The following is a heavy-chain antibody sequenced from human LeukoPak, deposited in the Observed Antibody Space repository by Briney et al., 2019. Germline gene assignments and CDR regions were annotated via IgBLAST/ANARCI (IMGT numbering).Heavy chain of an antibody. CDR1: GYTFTGYY. V-gene: IGHV1-2*02. J-gene: IGHJ6*03. Sequence: ASVKVSCKASGYTFTGYYMHWVRQAPGQGLEWMGWINPNSGGTNYAQKFQGRGTMTRDTSISTAYMELSRLRSEDTAVYYCARHSSSGWYGTYYYYMDVWGKGTTVTISS. CDR3: ARHSSSGWYGTYYYYMDV. CDR2: INPNSGGT. D-gene: IGHD6-19*01.